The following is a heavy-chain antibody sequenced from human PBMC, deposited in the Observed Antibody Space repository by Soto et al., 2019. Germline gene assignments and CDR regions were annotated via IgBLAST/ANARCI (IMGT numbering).Heavy chain of an antibody. J-gene: IGHJ4*02. CDR1: SGSITSSNW. V-gene: IGHV4-4*02. CDR2: VSHSGNT. CDR3: ARNRYGGYDFDY. D-gene: IGHD5-12*01. Sequence: QVQLQESGPGLVKPSGTLSLTCAVSSGSITSSNWWSWVRQPPGKGLEWIGEVSHSGNTNYIPSLKSRVTISVDKSRNQFSLRLNSVTAADTAVYYCARNRYGGYDFDYWGQRTLVTVSS.